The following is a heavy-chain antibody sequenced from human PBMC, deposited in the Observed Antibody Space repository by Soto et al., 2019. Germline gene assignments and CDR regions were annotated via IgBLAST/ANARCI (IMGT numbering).Heavy chain of an antibody. CDR3: ARDLVGEYNWTPRNWLDP. Sequence: ASVKVSCKASGYTFTGYYMHWVRQAPGQGLEWMGWINPNSGGTNYAQKFQGRVTMTRDTSISTAYMELSMLTSDDTAVHYCARDLVGEYNWTPRNWLDPWGQGTLVTVSS. D-gene: IGHD1-20*01. CDR1: GYTFTGYY. J-gene: IGHJ5*02. CDR2: INPNSGGT. V-gene: IGHV1-2*02.